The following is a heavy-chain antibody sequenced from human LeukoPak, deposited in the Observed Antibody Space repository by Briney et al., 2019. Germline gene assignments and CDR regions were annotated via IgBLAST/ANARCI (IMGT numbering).Heavy chain of an antibody. V-gene: IGHV3-48*03. CDR2: ISSSGSTI. D-gene: IGHD5-24*01. J-gene: IGHJ4*02. Sequence: GGSLRLSCAASGFTFSSYEMNWVRQAPGKGLEWVSYISSSGSTIYYADSVKGRFTISRDNAKNSLYLQMNSLRAEDTAVYYCARHRGVATIAPLGYWGQGTLVTVSS. CDR3: ARHRGVATIAPLGY. CDR1: GFTFSSYE.